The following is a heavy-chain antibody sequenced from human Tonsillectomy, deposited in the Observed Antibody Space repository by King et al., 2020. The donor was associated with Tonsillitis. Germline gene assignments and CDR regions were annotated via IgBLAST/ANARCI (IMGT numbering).Heavy chain of an antibody. CDR3: ASPREHLVRDRYYYAMDV. J-gene: IGHJ6*02. CDR1: GGIFSNF. Sequence: VQLVQSGAEVKKPGSSVKVSCKASGGIFSNFISWVRQAPGQGLEWMGGTIPMFATNYAQKFQGRITITADESTRTAYMELSSLSSKDTAVYYCASPREHLVRDRYYYAMDVWGQGTTVPVSS. D-gene: IGHD6-13*01. V-gene: IGHV1-69*01. CDR2: TIPMFAT.